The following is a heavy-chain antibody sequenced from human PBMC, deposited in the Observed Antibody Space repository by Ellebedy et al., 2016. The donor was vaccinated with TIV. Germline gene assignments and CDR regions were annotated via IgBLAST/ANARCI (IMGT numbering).Heavy chain of an antibody. Sequence: GGSLRLSXAGSGFTFGGFGIHWVRQAPGKGLEWVAVVSFDGIKIYYSDSVRGRFTISRDNSKNTLHLHLSNLRTEDTAVYYCAREDGDYPVDAFDIWGQGTVVTVSS. V-gene: IGHV3-30*03. CDR3: AREDGDYPVDAFDI. D-gene: IGHD4-17*01. J-gene: IGHJ3*02. CDR2: VSFDGIKI. CDR1: GFTFGGFG.